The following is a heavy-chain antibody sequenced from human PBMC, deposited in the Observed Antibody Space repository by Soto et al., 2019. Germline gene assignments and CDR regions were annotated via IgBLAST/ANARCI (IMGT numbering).Heavy chain of an antibody. J-gene: IGHJ4*02. CDR2: ISDHNGNT. Sequence: QAHLVQSGPEVKKPGASVKVSCKGSGYIFTSYGIAWVRQAPGQGLEWMGWISDHNGNTEYAQKFQGRVTVTRDTSTSTAYLELRSLRSDDTAVYYCARGRYGDYWGQGALVTVSS. CDR3: ARGRYGDY. D-gene: IGHD4-17*01. CDR1: GYIFTSYG. V-gene: IGHV1-18*01.